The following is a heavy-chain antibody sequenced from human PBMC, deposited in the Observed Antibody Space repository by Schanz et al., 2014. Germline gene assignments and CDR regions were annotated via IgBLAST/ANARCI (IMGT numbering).Heavy chain of an antibody. D-gene: IGHD3-3*01. CDR2: ITRQGTT. V-gene: IGHV3-23*04. Sequence: EVQLVESGGGLVQPGGSLRLSCAVSGFTFSSYAMSWVRQAPGRGLEWVSGITRQGTTYYADFVKGRFSISRDLSSNTLYLQMNSLRADDTAVYYCARDLLVSHYDFWSGNDYWGQGTLVTVSS. CDR1: GFTFSSYA. J-gene: IGHJ4*02. CDR3: ARDLLVSHYDFWSGNDY.